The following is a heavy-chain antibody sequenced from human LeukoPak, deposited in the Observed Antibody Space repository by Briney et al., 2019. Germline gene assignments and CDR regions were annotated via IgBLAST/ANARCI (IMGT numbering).Heavy chain of an antibody. Sequence: GGSLRLSCAASGFTFSSYSMNSVRQAPGKGLEWVSSISSSSSYIYYADSVKGRFTISRDNAKNSLYLQMNSLRAEDTAVYYCARGERGLYCSSTSCYPVLGGQGTLVTVSS. CDR1: GFTFSSYS. J-gene: IGHJ4*02. V-gene: IGHV3-21*01. D-gene: IGHD2-2*01. CDR2: ISSSSSYI. CDR3: ARGERGLYCSSTSCYPVL.